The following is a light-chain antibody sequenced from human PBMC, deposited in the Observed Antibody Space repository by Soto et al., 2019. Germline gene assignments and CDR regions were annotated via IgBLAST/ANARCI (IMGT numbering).Light chain of an antibody. Sequence: DIQMTQSPSTLSASVGDRVTITCRAGRSVSSWLAWYQQKPGKAPKLLIYKASTLESGVPSRFSGRGSGTEVTLTISSLQPDDFATYYCQQYGTYWTFGQGTTVEI. J-gene: IGKJ1*01. V-gene: IGKV1-5*03. CDR1: RSVSSW. CDR2: KAS. CDR3: QQYGTYWT.